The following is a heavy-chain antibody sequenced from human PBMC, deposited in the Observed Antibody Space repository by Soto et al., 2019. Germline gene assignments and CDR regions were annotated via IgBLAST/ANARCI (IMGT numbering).Heavy chain of an antibody. Sequence: KTSETLSLTCTVSGGSISSYYWSWIRQPPGKGLEWIGYIYYSGSTNYNPSLKSRVTISVDTSKNQFSLKLSSVTAADTAVYYCAGSIAVRPTPGVYYYYYGMDVWGQGTTVTV. CDR1: GGSISSYY. D-gene: IGHD6-6*01. CDR2: IYYSGST. V-gene: IGHV4-59*01. CDR3: AGSIAVRPTPGVYYYYYGMDV. J-gene: IGHJ6*02.